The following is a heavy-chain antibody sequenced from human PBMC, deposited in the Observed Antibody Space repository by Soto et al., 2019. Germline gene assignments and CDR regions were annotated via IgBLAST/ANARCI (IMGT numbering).Heavy chain of an antibody. V-gene: IGHV4-34*01. CDR1: GGSFSGYY. D-gene: IGHD6-25*01. CDR3: ARQSSAGGGGMDV. J-gene: IGHJ6*02. Sequence: PSETLSLTCAVYGGSFSGYYWSWICQPPGKGLEWIGSIYYSGSTYYNPSLKSRVTISVDTSKNQFSLKLSSVTAADTAVYYCARQSSAGGGGMDVWGQGTTVTVSS. CDR2: IYYSGST.